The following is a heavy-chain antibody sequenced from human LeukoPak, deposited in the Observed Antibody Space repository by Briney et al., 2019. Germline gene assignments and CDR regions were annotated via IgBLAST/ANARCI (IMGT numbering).Heavy chain of an antibody. CDR3: AKSPDYGDYVSPTDY. CDR2: ISGSGGST. V-gene: IGHV3-23*01. J-gene: IGHJ4*02. D-gene: IGHD4-17*01. CDR1: GFRFSNYV. Sequence: PGGSLRLSCAASGFRFSNYVMSWVRQAPGKGLEWVSSISGSGGSTYYADSVKGRFTISRDNSKNTVQLQMNSLRAEDTAVYYCAKSPDYGDYVSPTDYWGQGTLVTVSS.